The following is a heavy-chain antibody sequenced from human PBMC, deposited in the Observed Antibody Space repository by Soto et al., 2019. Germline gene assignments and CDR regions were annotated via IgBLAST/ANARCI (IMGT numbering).Heavy chain of an antibody. CDR1: GGSISSSSYY. Sequence: PSETLSLTCTVSGGSISSSSYYWGWIRQPPGKGLEWIGSIYYSGSTYYNPSLKSRVTISVDTSKNQFSLKLSSVTAADTAVYYCARSVKLGELPIDYWGQGTLVTVSS. V-gene: IGHV4-39*01. J-gene: IGHJ4*02. D-gene: IGHD1-26*01. CDR2: IYYSGST. CDR3: ARSVKLGELPIDY.